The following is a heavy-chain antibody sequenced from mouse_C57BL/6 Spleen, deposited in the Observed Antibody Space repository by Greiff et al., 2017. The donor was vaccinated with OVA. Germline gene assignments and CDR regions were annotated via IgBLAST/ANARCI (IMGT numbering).Heavy chain of an antibody. CDR2: IHPNSGST. Sequence: QVHVKQPGAELVKPGASVKLSCKASGYTFTSYWMHWVKQRPGQGLEWIGMIHPNSGSTNYNEKFKSKATLTVDKSSSTAYMQLSSLTSEDSAVYYCARETTVVDYYAMDYWGQGTSVTVSS. V-gene: IGHV1-64*01. CDR3: ARETTVVDYYAMDY. J-gene: IGHJ4*01. D-gene: IGHD1-1*01. CDR1: GYTFTSYW.